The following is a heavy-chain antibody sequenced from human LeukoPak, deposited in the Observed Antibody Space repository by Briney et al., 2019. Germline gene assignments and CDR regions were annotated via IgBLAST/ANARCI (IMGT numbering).Heavy chain of an antibody. CDR1: GGTFSSYA. D-gene: IGHD3-3*01. CDR3: ARALTIFGVVIPYYSDY. CDR2: IIPIFGTA. J-gene: IGHJ4*02. Sequence: SVKVSCKASGGTFSSYAISWVRQAPGQGLEWMGGIIPIFGTANYAQKFQGRVTITADESTSTAYMELSSLRSEDTAVYYCARALTIFGVVIPYYSDYWGQGTLVTVSS. V-gene: IGHV1-69*13.